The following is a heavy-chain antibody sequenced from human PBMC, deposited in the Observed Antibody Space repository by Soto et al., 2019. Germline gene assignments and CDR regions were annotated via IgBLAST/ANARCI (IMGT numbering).Heavy chain of an antibody. CDR3: AKAQEVGATTPFDY. CDR1: GFTFSSYA. V-gene: IGHV3-30-3*01. J-gene: IGHJ4*02. D-gene: IGHD1-26*01. Sequence: GGSLRLSCAASGFTFSSYAMHWVRQAPGKGLEWVAVISYDGSNKYYADSVRGRFTISRDNSKNTLYLQMNSLRAEDTAVYYCAKAQEVGATTPFDYWGQGTLVTVSS. CDR2: ISYDGSNK.